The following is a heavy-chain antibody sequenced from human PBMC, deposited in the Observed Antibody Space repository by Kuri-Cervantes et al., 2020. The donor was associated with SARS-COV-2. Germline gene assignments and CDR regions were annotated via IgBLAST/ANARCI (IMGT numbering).Heavy chain of an antibody. CDR3: ANLGSSGWSSLGFGY. V-gene: IGHV3-23*01. Sequence: GESLKISCAGSGLTFSNYAMSWVRQAPGKGLKWVSGISFGGSTTYYADSVRGRFTISRDKAKNTLYLLMNSLRAEDTAVYYCANLGSSGWSSLGFGYWGQGTLVTVSS. D-gene: IGHD6-19*01. CDR2: ISFGGSTT. J-gene: IGHJ4*02. CDR1: GLTFSNYA.